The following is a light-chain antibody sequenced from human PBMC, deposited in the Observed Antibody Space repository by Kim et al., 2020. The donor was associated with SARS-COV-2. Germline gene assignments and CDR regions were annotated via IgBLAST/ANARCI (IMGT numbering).Light chain of an antibody. V-gene: IGKV3-11*01. Sequence: LSLSAGKRATRACRASQSVSSYLAWYQKKPGQAPRLLIYDASNRATGIPDRFSGSGSGTDFTLTISSLEPEEFAVYYCQQRSNSYTFGQGTKLEI. CDR2: DAS. CDR3: QQRSNSYT. CDR1: QSVSSY. J-gene: IGKJ2*01.